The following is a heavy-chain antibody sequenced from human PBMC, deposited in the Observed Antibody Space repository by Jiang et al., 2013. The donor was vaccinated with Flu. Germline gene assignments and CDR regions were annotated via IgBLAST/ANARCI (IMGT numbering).Heavy chain of an antibody. CDR1: GFTFSSYA. J-gene: IGHJ4*02. D-gene: IGHD6-13*01. CDR2: ISGNGDTT. V-gene: IGHV3-23*01. CDR3: AKYIAAAVNGYFDY. Sequence: QLLESGGGLVQPGGSQRLSCAASGFTFSSYAMSWVRQAPGKGLEWVSGISGNGDTTYYADPVKGRFTLSRDNSKNTLYLQMNSLRAEDTAVYYCAKYIAAAVNGYFDYWGQGALVTVSS.